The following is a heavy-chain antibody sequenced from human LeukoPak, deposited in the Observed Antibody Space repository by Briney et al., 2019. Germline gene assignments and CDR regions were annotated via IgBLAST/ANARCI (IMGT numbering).Heavy chain of an antibody. CDR2: IYHSGST. D-gene: IGHD3-10*01. V-gene: IGHV4-4*02. CDR3: ARDIEGSGSYYLDY. Sequence: PSETLSLTCAVSGGSISSSNWWSWVRQPPGNGLEWIGEIYHSGSTNYNPSLKSRVTISVDKSKNQFSLKLSSVTAADTAVYYCARDIEGSGSYYLDYWGQGTLVTVSS. J-gene: IGHJ4*02. CDR1: GGSISSSNW.